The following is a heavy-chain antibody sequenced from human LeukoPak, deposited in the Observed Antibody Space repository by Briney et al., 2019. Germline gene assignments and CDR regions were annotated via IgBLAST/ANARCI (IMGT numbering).Heavy chain of an antibody. CDR2: IIPILGIA. J-gene: IGHJ4*02. V-gene: IGHV1-69*02. CDR1: GYTFTSYY. D-gene: IGHD5-24*01. Sequence: SVKVSCKASGYTFTSYYMHWVRQAPGQGLEWMGRIIPILGIANYAQKFQGRVTITADKSTSTAYMELSSLRSEDTAVYYCASLTEEMATTYFDYWGQGTLVTVSS. CDR3: ASLTEEMATTYFDY.